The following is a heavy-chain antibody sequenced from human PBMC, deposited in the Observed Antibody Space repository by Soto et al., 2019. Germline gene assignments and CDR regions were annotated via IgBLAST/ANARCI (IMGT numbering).Heavy chain of an antibody. CDR1: GGSISSGGYS. V-gene: IGHV4-30-2*01. J-gene: IGHJ4*02. CDR2: MYHSGST. D-gene: IGHD5-18*01. Sequence: SETLSLTCAVSGGSISSGGYSWSWIRQPPGKGLEWIGYMYHSGSTYYNPSLKSRVTISVDRSKNQFSLKLNSVTAADTAVYYCARGYGRNFDYWGQGTLVTVSS. CDR3: ARGYGRNFDY.